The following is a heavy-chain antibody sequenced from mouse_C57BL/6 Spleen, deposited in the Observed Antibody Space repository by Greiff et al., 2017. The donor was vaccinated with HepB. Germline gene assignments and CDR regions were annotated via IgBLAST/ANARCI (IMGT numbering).Heavy chain of an antibody. CDR2: IDPSDSET. Sequence: QVQLQQPGAELVRPGSSVKLSCKASGYTFTSYWMHWVKQRPIQGLEWIGNIDPSDSETHYNQKFKDKATLTVDESSSTAYMQLSSLTSEDSAVYYCARLPGTRDYFDYWGQGTTLTVSS. V-gene: IGHV1-52*01. J-gene: IGHJ2*01. CDR1: GYTFTSYW. CDR3: ARLPGTRDYFDY. D-gene: IGHD4-1*01.